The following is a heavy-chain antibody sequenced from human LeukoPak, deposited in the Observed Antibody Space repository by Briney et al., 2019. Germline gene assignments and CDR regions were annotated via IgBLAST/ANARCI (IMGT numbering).Heavy chain of an antibody. CDR1: GFTFSSYA. J-gene: IGHJ4*02. D-gene: IGHD3-9*01. CDR3: EQKTAYEILTGRD. Sequence: GGSLRLYCAASGFTFSSYAMSRVRQSPGQGLEWVSAISGSGGSTYYADSVKGRFTISRDNSKNTLYLQMNSLRAEDTAVFFCEQKTAYEILTGRDWGQGTLVTVSS. CDR2: ISGSGGST. V-gene: IGHV3-23*01.